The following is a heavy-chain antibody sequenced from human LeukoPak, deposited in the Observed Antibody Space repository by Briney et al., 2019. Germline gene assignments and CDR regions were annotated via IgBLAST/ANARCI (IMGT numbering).Heavy chain of an antibody. V-gene: IGHV1-18*01. D-gene: IGHD2-2*01. CDR2: INTHNGNT. CDR1: GYTFTGFS. CDR3: ARDDAPAGSESYCRRISCYLGRLDV. Sequence: SVKVSCKASGYTFTGFSISWVRQAPGQGLEWMGWINTHNGNTKYTQKFQGRLTMTRDKFTSPAYMELTSLTSDDTAVYYCARDDAPAGSESYCRRISCYLGRLDVWGQGTTITVSS. J-gene: IGHJ6*02.